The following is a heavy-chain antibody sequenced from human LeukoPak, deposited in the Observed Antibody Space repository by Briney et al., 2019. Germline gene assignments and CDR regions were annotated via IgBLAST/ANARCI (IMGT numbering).Heavy chain of an antibody. CDR2: ISSSSSYI. Sequence: GGSLRLSCAASGFTFSSYSMNWVRQAPGKGLEWVSSISSSSSYIYYADSVRGRFTISRDNAKNSLYLQMNSLRAEDTAVYYCARDVDTAMVPFFDYWGQGTLVTVSS. CDR3: ARDVDTAMVPFFDY. CDR1: GFTFSSYS. J-gene: IGHJ4*02. D-gene: IGHD5-18*01. V-gene: IGHV3-21*01.